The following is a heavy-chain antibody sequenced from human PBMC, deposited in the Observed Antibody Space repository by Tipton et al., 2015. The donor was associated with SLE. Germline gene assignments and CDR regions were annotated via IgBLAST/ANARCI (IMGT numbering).Heavy chain of an antibody. D-gene: IGHD2-15*01. Sequence: TLSLTCTVSGGSISSGGYYWSWIRQHPGKALEWIGYIYYSGSTNYNPSLKSRVTISVDTSKNQFSLKLSSVTAADTAVYYCARGIPSNCSGGSCYPRNDAFDIWGQGTMVTVSS. CDR3: ARGIPSNCSGGSCYPRNDAFDI. V-gene: IGHV4-31*03. CDR2: IYYSGST. CDR1: GGSISSGGYY. J-gene: IGHJ3*02.